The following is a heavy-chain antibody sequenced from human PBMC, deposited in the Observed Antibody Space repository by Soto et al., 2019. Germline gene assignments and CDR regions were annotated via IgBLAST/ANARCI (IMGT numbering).Heavy chain of an antibody. CDR3: TRYTYTSRYSYFGMDV. Sequence: LRLSCTCFGFTFGDYAISWSRQAPGKGLEWVGVIRSKAYGETTDYGASVKGRFTILRDDSKSIAYLQLNSLQSEDTGVYYCTRYTYTSRYSYFGMDVWGHGTAVTVSS. CDR2: IRSKAYGETT. V-gene: IGHV3-49*03. D-gene: IGHD2-2*01. CDR1: GFTFGDYA. J-gene: IGHJ6*02.